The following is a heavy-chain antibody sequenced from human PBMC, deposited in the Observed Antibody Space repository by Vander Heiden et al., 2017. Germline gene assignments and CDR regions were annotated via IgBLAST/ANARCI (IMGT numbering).Heavy chain of an antibody. CDR2: IKQDGSEK. Sequence: EVQLVESGGGLVQPGGSLRLPFAASGFTFIAYWMSWFRKAPGKGLEWVANIKQDGSEKYYVDSVKGRFTISRDNAKNSLYLQMNSLRAEDTAVYYCAREDYYDSSGYYPRAFDYWGQGTLVTVSS. CDR1: GFTFIAYW. V-gene: IGHV3-7*01. CDR3: AREDYYDSSGYYPRAFDY. D-gene: IGHD3-22*01. J-gene: IGHJ4*02.